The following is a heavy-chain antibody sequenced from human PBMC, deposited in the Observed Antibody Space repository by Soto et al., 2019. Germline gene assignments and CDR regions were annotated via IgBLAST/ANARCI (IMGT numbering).Heavy chain of an antibody. Sequence: QITLNHSGPTLVKPTQTLTLTCTVSGFSLTTPGLGVGWIRQPPGKALEWLTLVYWHDDKRYSSSLRDRLTIARDTSNNQVVLSMTNMDPEDSATYYCVRLMSTDTTGYFDYWGQGILVTVSS. CDR3: VRLMSTDTTGYFDY. CDR1: GFSLTTPGLG. CDR2: VYWHDDK. D-gene: IGHD1-1*01. J-gene: IGHJ4*02. V-gene: IGHV2-5*01.